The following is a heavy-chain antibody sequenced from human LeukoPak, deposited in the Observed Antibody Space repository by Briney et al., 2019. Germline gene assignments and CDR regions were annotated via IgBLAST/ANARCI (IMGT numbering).Heavy chain of an antibody. V-gene: IGHV4-38-2*02. J-gene: IGHJ4*02. Sequence: SETLSLTCTVSGYSISSGYYWGWIRQPPGKGLEWIGSIYHSGSTYYNPSLKSRVTISVDTSKNRFSLKLSSVTAADTAVYYCARDEAYSSFDYWGQGTLVTVSS. CDR2: IYHSGST. D-gene: IGHD4-11*01. CDR1: GYSISSGYY. CDR3: ARDEAYSSFDY.